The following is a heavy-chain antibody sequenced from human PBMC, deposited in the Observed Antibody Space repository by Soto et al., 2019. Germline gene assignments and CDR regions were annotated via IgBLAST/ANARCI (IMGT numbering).Heavy chain of an antibody. V-gene: IGHV3-30-3*01. CDR1: GFTFSSYA. CDR3: ARCLSDYYDSSGYFDY. D-gene: IGHD3-22*01. Sequence: GGSLRLSGAASGFTFSSYAMHWVRQAPGKGLEWVAVISSDGSNKYYADSVKGRFTISRDNSKNTLYLQMNSLRAEDTAVYYCARCLSDYYDSSGYFDYWGQGTLVTVSS. J-gene: IGHJ4*02. CDR2: ISSDGSNK.